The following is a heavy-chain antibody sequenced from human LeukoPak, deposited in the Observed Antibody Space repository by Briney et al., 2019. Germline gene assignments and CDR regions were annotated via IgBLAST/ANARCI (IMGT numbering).Heavy chain of an antibody. J-gene: IGHJ6*03. CDR3: ARSHGYDFWSGYYYYMDV. V-gene: IGHV1-69*05. Sequence: SVKVSCKASGGTFSSYAISWVRQPPGQGLEWMGGIIPIFGTANYAQKFQGRVTITTDESTSTAYMELSSLRSEDTAVYYCARSHGYDFWSGYYYYMDVWGKGTTVTVSS. CDR2: IIPIFGTA. CDR1: GGTFSSYA. D-gene: IGHD3-3*01.